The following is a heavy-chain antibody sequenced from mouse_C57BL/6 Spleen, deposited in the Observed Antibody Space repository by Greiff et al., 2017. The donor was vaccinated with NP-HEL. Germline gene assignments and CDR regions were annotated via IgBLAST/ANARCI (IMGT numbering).Heavy chain of an antibody. D-gene: IGHD4-1*01. J-gene: IGHJ1*03. CDR3: ARDWDGYFDV. Sequence: QVHVKQSGPELVKPGASVKLSCKASGYTFTSYDINWVKQRPGQGLEWIGWIYPRDGSTKYNEKFKGKATLTVDTSSSTAYMELHSLTSEDSAVYFCARDWDGYFDVWGTGTTVTVSS. V-gene: IGHV1-85*01. CDR2: IYPRDGST. CDR1: GYTFTSYD.